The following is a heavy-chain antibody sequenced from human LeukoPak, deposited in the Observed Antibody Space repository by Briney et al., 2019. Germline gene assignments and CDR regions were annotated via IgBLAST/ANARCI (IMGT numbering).Heavy chain of an antibody. D-gene: IGHD3-22*01. V-gene: IGHV3-30*02. CDR1: GFTFSSYG. Sequence: GGSLRLSCAASGFTFSSYGMHWVRQAPGKGLDWVAFIHHDGSNKYYADSVRGRFTISRDNSKNTLYLQMNSLRAEDTAVYYCARASPSSPWDYDRPFDYWGQGTLVTVSS. CDR2: IHHDGSNK. CDR3: ARASPSSPWDYDRPFDY. J-gene: IGHJ4*02.